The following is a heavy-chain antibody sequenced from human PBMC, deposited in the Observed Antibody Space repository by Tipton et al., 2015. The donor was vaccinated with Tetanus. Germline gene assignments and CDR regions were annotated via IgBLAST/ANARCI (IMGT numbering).Heavy chain of an antibody. J-gene: IGHJ4*02. V-gene: IGHV1-2*02. D-gene: IGHD2/OR15-2a*01. CDR2: INPNSGIT. Sequence: LVQSGAEVKNPGASAKVSCKASGYSFTGHYMHWVRQAPGQGLEWMGWINPNSGITSYAQKFQGRVTMTRDTSTSTAYMELSRLRFDDTVVYYCARDSQNIPTEGTSVAAYWGQGTLVTVSS. CDR3: ARDSQNIPTEGTSVAAY. CDR1: GYSFTGHY.